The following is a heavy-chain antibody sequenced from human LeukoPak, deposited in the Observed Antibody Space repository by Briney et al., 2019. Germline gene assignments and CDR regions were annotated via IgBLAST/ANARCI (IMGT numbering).Heavy chain of an antibody. CDR3: ARVGDMEAFDI. CDR1: GFTFSSHW. Sequence: GGSLRLSCAASGFTFSSHWMHWVRQAPGKGLVWVTRISSDGSSTRYADSVKGRFTISRDNAKNTVYLQMNSLRGEDTAVYYCARVGDMEAFDIWGQGTRVTVSS. J-gene: IGHJ3*02. CDR2: ISSDGSST. D-gene: IGHD3-16*01. V-gene: IGHV3-74*01.